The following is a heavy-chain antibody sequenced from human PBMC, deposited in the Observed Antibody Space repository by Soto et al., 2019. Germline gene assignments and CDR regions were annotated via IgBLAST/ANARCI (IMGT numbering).Heavy chain of an antibody. CDR3: ARQGDYGDYAEYNWFDP. CDR2: IYPGDSDT. V-gene: IGHV5-51*01. CDR1: GYSFTSYW. Sequence: GESLKISCKGSGYSFTSYWIGWVRQMPGKGLEWMGIIYPGDSDTRYSPSFQGQVTISADKSISTAYLQWSSLKASDTAMYYCARQGDYGDYAEYNWFDPWGQGTLVTVSS. D-gene: IGHD4-17*01. J-gene: IGHJ5*02.